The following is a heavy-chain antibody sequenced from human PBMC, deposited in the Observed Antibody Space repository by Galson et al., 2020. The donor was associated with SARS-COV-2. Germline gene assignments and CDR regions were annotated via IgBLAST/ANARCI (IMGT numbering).Heavy chain of an antibody. CDR3: ARSLSLGDCSGGSCFFY. J-gene: IGHJ4*02. D-gene: IGHD2-15*01. V-gene: IGHV1-18*01. CDR1: GYTFPTFY. Sequence: ASVPVSCKASGYTFPTFYIHWVRQAPGQGLEWMGKIRPYNSDTTYTQKLQGRVTMTTDTVTRTAYMELRSLTSDDTAVYYCARSLSLGDCSGGSCFFYWGQGTLVTVSS. CDR2: IRPYNSDT.